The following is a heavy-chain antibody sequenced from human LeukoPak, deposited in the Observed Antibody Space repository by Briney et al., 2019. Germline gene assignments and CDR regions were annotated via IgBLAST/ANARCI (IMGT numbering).Heavy chain of an antibody. V-gene: IGHV5-51*01. CDR2: IYPGDSDT. CDR1: GYSFTSYW. J-gene: IGHJ4*02. D-gene: IGHD2-2*01. Sequence: GESLKISCKGSGYSFTSYWIGWVRQMPRKGLEWMGIIYPGDSDTRYSPSFQGQVTISADKSISTAYLQWSSLKASDTAMYYCARLGWYCSSTSCRHFDYWGQGTLVTVSS. CDR3: ARLGWYCSSTSCRHFDY.